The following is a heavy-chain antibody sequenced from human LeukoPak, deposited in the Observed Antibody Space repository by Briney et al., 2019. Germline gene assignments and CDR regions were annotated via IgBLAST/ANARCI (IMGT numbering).Heavy chain of an antibody. CDR1: GGTFSSYA. Sequence: SVKVSCKASGGTFSSYAISWVRQAPGQGLEWMGGIIPIFGTANYAQKFKGRVTITADESTSTAYMELSSLRSEDTAVYYCARTTVTAYYYYYYYMDVWGKGTTVTVSS. V-gene: IGHV1-69*01. CDR3: ARTTVTAYYYYYYYMDV. D-gene: IGHD4-17*01. CDR2: IIPIFGTA. J-gene: IGHJ6*03.